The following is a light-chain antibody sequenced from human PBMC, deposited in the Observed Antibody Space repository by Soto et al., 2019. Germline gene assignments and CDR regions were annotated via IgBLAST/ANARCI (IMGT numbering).Light chain of an antibody. Sequence: QLVLTQPPSVSEAPGQRVTISCTGSSSNIGAGYEAHWYQQVPGTAPKLLIYENNHRPSGVPDRFSGSKSGTSASLAITGLQAEDEAEYYCQSYDSSLSGYVFGTGTKVTVL. CDR1: SSNIGAGYE. CDR2: ENN. CDR3: QSYDSSLSGYV. V-gene: IGLV1-40*01. J-gene: IGLJ1*01.